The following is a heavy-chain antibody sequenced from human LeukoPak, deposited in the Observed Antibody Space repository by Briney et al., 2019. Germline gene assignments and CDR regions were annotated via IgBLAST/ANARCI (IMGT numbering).Heavy chain of an antibody. CDR3: ARDPGYSSSWRKFDY. CDR1: GFTFSSYA. D-gene: IGHD6-13*01. V-gene: IGHV3-30*01. J-gene: IGHJ4*02. CDR2: ISYDGSNK. Sequence: GGLLLSCAASGFTFSSYAMHGGREAPGKGQEWGVVISYDGSNKYYADSVNPRFTISRDNSKNTLYLQMNSLRAEDTAVYYCARDPGYSSSWRKFDYWGQGTLVTVSS.